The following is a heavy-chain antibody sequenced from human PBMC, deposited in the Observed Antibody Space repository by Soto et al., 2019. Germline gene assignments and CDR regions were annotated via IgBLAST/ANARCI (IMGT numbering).Heavy chain of an antibody. V-gene: IGHV4-39*01. Sequence: SETLSLTCTVSGGSISSSSYYWGWIRQPPGKGLEWIGSIYYSGSTYYNPSLKSRVTISVDTSKNQFSLKLSSVTAADTAVYYCSVAGGDFDYWGQGTLVTVSS. D-gene: IGHD6-19*01. CDR1: GGSISSSSYY. CDR2: IYYSGST. J-gene: IGHJ4*02. CDR3: SVAGGDFDY.